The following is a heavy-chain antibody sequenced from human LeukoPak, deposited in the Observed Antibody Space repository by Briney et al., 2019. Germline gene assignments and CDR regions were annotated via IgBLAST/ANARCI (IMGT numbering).Heavy chain of an antibody. V-gene: IGHV3-74*01. Sequence: GGSLRPSCAASGFTFGSYWMHWVRQAPGKGLVWVSRINTDGGDTIYADSVKGRFTISRDNAKNTLFLQMNSLRAEDTAVYYCARDEKIVGASGQDYWGQGTLVTVSS. J-gene: IGHJ4*02. CDR2: INTDGGDT. CDR3: ARDEKIVGASGQDY. CDR1: GFTFGSYW. D-gene: IGHD1-26*01.